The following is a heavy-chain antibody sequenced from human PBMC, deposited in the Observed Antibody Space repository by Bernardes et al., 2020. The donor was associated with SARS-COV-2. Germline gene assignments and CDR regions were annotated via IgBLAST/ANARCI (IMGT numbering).Heavy chain of an antibody. Sequence: SETLSLTCAVSGGSISSGSYYWTWIRQPAGKGLEWLGRIYTSGSTNYNPSLKSRVTISLEKSKNQFSLNLSSVTAADTAMYYCARADYSRSFDSWGQGTLATVSS. CDR2: IYTSGST. D-gene: IGHD4-4*01. V-gene: IGHV4-61*02. CDR1: GGSISSGSYY. J-gene: IGHJ4*02. CDR3: ARADYSRSFDS.